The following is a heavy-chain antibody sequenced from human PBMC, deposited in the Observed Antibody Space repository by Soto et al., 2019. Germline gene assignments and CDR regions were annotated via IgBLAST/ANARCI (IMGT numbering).Heavy chain of an antibody. V-gene: IGHV4-4*02. J-gene: IGHJ6*02. CDR1: GGSISSSNW. Sequence: PSETLSLTCAVSGGSISSSNWWSWVRQPPGKGLEWIGDIYYSGSTNYNPSLKSRVTISVDTSKNQFSLKLSSVTAADTAVYYCARIPITLFGVVIDVWGQGTTVTISS. CDR2: IYYSGST. CDR3: ARIPITLFGVVIDV. D-gene: IGHD3-3*01.